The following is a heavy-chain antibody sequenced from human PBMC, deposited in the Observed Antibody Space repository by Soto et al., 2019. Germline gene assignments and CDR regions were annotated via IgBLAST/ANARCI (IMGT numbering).Heavy chain of an antibody. CDR3: AKDHVRTPLELLFGWFDP. CDR2: ISGSGGST. J-gene: IGHJ5*02. CDR1: GFTFSSYA. V-gene: IGHV3-23*01. Sequence: PGGSLRLSCAASGFTFSSYAMSWVRQAPGKGLEWVSAISGSGGSTYYADSVKGRFTISRDNSKNTLYLQMNSLRAEDTAVYYCAKDHVRTPLELLFGWFDPWGQGTLVTVSS. D-gene: IGHD2-2*01.